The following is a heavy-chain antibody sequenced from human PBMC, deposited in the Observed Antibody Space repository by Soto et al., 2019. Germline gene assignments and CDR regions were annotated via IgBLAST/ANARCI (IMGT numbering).Heavy chain of an antibody. V-gene: IGHV3-23*01. CDR1: GFTFSSYA. CDR3: AKIPHSSSWYLDAFDI. Sequence: EVQLLESGGGLEQPGGSLRLSCAASGFTFSSYAMSWVRQAPGMGLEWVSAISGSGGSTYYADSVKGRSTISRDNSKNTLYLQMNRLRAEDTAVYYCAKIPHSSSWYLDAFDIWGQGTMVTVSS. D-gene: IGHD6-13*01. CDR2: ISGSGGST. J-gene: IGHJ3*02.